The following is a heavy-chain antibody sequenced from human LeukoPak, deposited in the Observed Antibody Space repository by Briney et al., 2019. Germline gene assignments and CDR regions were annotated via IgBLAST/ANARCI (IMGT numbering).Heavy chain of an antibody. CDR1: GGTITSNW. V-gene: IGHV4-59*01. J-gene: IGHJ6*02. CDR2: IYYSGST. Sequence: SETLSLTCVVSGGTITSNWWSWVRQTPGKGLEWIGYIYYSGSTNYNPSLKSRVTISVDTSKNQFSLKLSSVTAADTAVYYCARSYYYGSGSYGMDVWGQGTTVTVSS. D-gene: IGHD3-10*01. CDR3: ARSYYYGSGSYGMDV.